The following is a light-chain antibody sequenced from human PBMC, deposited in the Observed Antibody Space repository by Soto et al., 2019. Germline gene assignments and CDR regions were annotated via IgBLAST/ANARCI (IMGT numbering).Light chain of an antibody. CDR3: QSYDSSLSGWV. CDR1: SSKIGAGYD. CDR2: GNS. V-gene: IGLV1-40*01. Sequence: QPVLTQPPSVSGAPGQRVTMSCTGSSSKIGAGYDVHWYQQLPGTAPKLLIYGNSNRPSGVPDRFSGSKTGTSASLAITGLQAEDEADYYCQSYDSSLSGWVFGGGTKVTVL. J-gene: IGLJ3*02.